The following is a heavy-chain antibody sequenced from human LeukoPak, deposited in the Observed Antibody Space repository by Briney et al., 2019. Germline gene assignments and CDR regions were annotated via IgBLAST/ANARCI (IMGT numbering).Heavy chain of an antibody. Sequence: SETLSLTCAVSGGSISNSNWWNWVRQPPGKGLEWIGEIYHSGSTNYNPSLRSRVTISVDTSKNQFSLKLSSVTAADTAAYYCARGYTSANDYAFDIWGQGTMVTVSS. CDR1: GGSISNSNW. D-gene: IGHD3-22*01. V-gene: IGHV4-4*02. CDR3: ARGYTSANDYAFDI. CDR2: IYHSGST. J-gene: IGHJ3*02.